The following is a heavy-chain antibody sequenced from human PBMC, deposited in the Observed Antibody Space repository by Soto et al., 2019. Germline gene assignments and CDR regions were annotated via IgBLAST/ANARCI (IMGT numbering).Heavy chain of an antibody. V-gene: IGHV3-23*01. CDR2: ISGSGGST. CDR1: GFTFSSYA. CDR3: AKDGPSYCGGDCYPDY. J-gene: IGHJ4*02. Sequence: PGGSLRLSCAASGFTFSSYAMSWVRQAPGKGLEWVSAISGSGGSTYYADSVKGRFTISRDNSKNTLYLQMNSLRAEDTAVYYCAKDGPSYCGGDCYPDYWGQGTLVTVSS. D-gene: IGHD2-21*02.